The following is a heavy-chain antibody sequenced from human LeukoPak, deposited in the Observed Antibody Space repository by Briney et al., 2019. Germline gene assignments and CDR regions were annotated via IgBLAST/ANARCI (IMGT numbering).Heavy chain of an antibody. D-gene: IGHD3-10*01. Sequence: SQTLSLTCTVSGGSISSGSYYWSWIRQPAGKGLEWIGRIYTSGSTNYNPSLKSRVAISVDTSKNQSSLKLSSVTAADTAVYYCARAAGLYYYYYMDVWGKGTTVTVSS. CDR2: IYTSGST. CDR3: ARAAGLYYYYYMDV. CDR1: GGSISSGSYY. J-gene: IGHJ6*03. V-gene: IGHV4-61*02.